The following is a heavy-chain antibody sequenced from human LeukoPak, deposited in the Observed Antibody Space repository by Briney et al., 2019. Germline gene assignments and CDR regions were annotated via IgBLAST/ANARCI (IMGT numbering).Heavy chain of an antibody. V-gene: IGHV4-34*01. J-gene: IGHJ6*03. Sequence: KTSETLSLTCAVYGGSFSGYYWSWIRQPPGKGLEWIGEINHSGSTNYNPSLKSRVTISVDTSKNQFSLKLSSVTAADTAVYYCARHARTRAWGGRDSSSWYRRNYMDVWGKGTTVTISS. CDR2: INHSGST. D-gene: IGHD6-13*01. CDR1: GGSFSGYY. CDR3: ARHARTRAWGGRDSSSWYRRNYMDV.